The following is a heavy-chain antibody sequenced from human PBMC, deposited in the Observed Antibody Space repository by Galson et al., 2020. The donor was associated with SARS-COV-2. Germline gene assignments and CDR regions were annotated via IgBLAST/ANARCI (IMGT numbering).Heavy chain of an antibody. D-gene: IGHD3-16*01. CDR3: ARGGRGALDF. CDR1: GDSRYTGGYT. J-gene: IGHJ4*02. CDR2: HYYRGSP. Sequence: SETLSLTCRVSGDSRYTGGYTWYWIRQTPGKGLEWIGSHYYRGSPVYNPSLRSRVTMSLDTRKNQCSLKLSSVTAADTAVYYCARGGRGALDFWGQGILVTVSS. V-gene: IGHV4-39*01.